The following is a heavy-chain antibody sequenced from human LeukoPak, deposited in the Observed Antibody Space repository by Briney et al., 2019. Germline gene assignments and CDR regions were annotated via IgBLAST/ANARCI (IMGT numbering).Heavy chain of an antibody. D-gene: IGHD3-3*01. CDR3: ARGTSYYDFWSGYHTLGLDY. Sequence: SETLSLTCAVYGGSFSGYYWSWIRQPPGKGLEWIGEINHSGSTNYNPSLKSRVTISVDTSKNQFSLKLSSVTAADTAVYYCARGTSYYDFWSGYHTLGLDYWGQGTLVTVSS. V-gene: IGHV4-34*01. CDR1: GGSFSGYY. CDR2: INHSGST. J-gene: IGHJ4*02.